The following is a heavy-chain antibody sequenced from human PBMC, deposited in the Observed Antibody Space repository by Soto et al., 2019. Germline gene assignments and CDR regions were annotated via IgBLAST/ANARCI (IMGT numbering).Heavy chain of an antibody. CDR1: GFTFSSYG. J-gene: IGHJ4*02. V-gene: IGHV3-33*01. CDR3: ARDPGYCSSTSCVKPSYYFDY. D-gene: IGHD2-2*01. Sequence: GGSLRLSCAASGFTFSSYGMHWVRQAPGKGLEWVAVIWYDGSNKYYADSVKGRFTISRDNSKNTLYLQMNSLRAEDTAGYYCARDPGYCSSTSCVKPSYYFDYWGQGTLVTVSS. CDR2: IWYDGSNK.